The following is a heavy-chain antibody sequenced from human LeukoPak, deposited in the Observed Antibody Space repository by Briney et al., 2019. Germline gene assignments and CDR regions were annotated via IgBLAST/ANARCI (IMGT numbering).Heavy chain of an antibody. J-gene: IGHJ4*02. D-gene: IGHD2-15*01. CDR2: INHSGST. CDR1: GGSFSGHY. Sequence: SETLSLTCAVYGGSFSGHYWSWIRQPPGKGLEWIGEINHSGSTNYNPSLKSRVTISVDTSKNQFSLKLSSVTAADTAVYYCARGKHCSGGSCYWMRDTVATHFDYWGQGTLVTVSS. V-gene: IGHV4-34*01. CDR3: ARGKHCSGGSCYWMRDTVATHFDY.